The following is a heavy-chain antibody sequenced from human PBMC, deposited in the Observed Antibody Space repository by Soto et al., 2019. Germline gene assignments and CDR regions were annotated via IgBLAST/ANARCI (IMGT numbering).Heavy chain of an antibody. V-gene: IGHV3-7*01. CDR2: IKQDGSEK. Sequence: EVQLVESGGGLVQPGGSLRLSCAASGFTFNTYWMSWVRQAPGKGQEWVANIKQDGSEKYFVDSVKGRFTISRDNAKNSLYLQMNYLRAEDTAVYYCARDLGVVGAFDIWGQGTMVTVSS. CDR3: ARDLGVVGAFDI. CDR1: GFTFNTYW. D-gene: IGHD1-26*01. J-gene: IGHJ3*02.